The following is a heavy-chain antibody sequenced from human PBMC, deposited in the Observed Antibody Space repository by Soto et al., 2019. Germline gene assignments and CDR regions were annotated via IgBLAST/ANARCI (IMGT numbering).Heavy chain of an antibody. J-gene: IGHJ4*02. D-gene: IGHD5-18*01. Sequence: SETLSLTCTVSGGSVSSGSYYWSWIRQPPGKGLEWIGYIYYSGSTNYNPSLKSRVTISVDTSKNQFSLKLSSVTAADTAVFYCARISGYSYGLPPYFDYWGQGTLVTVSS. V-gene: IGHV4-61*01. CDR1: GGSVSSGSYY. CDR2: IYYSGST. CDR3: ARISGYSYGLPPYFDY.